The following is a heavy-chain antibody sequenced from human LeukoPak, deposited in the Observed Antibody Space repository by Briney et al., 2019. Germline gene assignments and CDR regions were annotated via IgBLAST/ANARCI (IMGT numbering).Heavy chain of an antibody. Sequence: GASVKVSCKASGYTFTSLDINWVRQAPGQGLEWMGRIIPIFGTANYAQKFQGRVTITTDESTSTAYMELSSLRSEDTAVYYCARDKLVTYYYGSGSHDADWGQGTLVTVSS. D-gene: IGHD3-10*01. CDR2: IIPIFGTA. V-gene: IGHV1-69*05. CDR1: GYTFTSLD. CDR3: ARDKLVTYYYGSGSHDAD. J-gene: IGHJ4*02.